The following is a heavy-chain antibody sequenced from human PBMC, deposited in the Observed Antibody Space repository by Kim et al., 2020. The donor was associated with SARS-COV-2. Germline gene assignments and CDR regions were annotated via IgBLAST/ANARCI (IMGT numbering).Heavy chain of an antibody. J-gene: IGHJ5*02. D-gene: IGHD4-17*01. Sequence: KFQGRVTMTRDTSTSTVYMELSSLRSEDTAVYYCARATVTTRPGGWFDPWGQGTLVTVSS. V-gene: IGHV1-46*01. CDR3: ARATVTTRPGGWFDP.